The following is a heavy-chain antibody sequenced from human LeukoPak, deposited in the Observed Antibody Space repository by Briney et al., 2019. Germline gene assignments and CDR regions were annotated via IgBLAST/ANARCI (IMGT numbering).Heavy chain of an antibody. CDR1: GFTFSSYD. Sequence: GGSLRLSCSASGFTFSSYDMNWVRQAPGKGLEWVSGISPSGDIKYYVDSVKGRFTVSRDNSKNTLYLQINSLRAEDTAVYYCAELGITMIGGVWGKGTTVTISS. CDR2: ISPSGDIK. J-gene: IGHJ6*04. CDR3: AELGITMIGGV. D-gene: IGHD3-10*02. V-gene: IGHV3-23*01.